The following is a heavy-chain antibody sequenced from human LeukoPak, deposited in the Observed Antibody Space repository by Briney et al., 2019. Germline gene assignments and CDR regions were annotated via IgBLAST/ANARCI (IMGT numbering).Heavy chain of an antibody. CDR2: IRYDGTDK. CDR1: GFSFSSYG. V-gene: IGHV3-30*02. Sequence: GGSLRLSCAASGFSFSSYGMHWVRQAPGKGLEWVAFIRYDGTDKLYADSVKARFTISRDNSQNTVSLQVNNLRFEDTALYYCAETSLSDPSGHYYYMDVWGKGTTVTVSS. D-gene: IGHD3-3*01. J-gene: IGHJ6*03. CDR3: AETSLSDPSGHYYYMDV.